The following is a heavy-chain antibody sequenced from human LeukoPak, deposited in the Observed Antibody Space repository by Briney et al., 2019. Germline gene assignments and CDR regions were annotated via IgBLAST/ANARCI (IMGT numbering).Heavy chain of an antibody. Sequence: PSETLSLTCAVYGGSFSGYYWSWIRQPPGKGLEWIGEINHSGSTYYNPSLKSRVTMSVDTSKNQFSLKLNSVTAADTAIYYCARHSSMRSGWSYWGQGTLVTVSS. V-gene: IGHV4-34*01. CDR3: ARHSSMRSGWSY. CDR1: GGSFSGYY. J-gene: IGHJ4*02. D-gene: IGHD6-19*01. CDR2: INHSGST.